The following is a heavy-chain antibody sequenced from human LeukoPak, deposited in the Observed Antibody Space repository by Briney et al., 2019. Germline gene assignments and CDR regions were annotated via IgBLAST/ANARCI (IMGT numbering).Heavy chain of an antibody. CDR1: GFTVSTNY. V-gene: IGHV3-66*01. Sequence: PGGSLRLSCAASGFTVSTNYVSWVRQAPGKGLEWVSVMYRHGGTAYADSVQGRFSISRDNSKNTLYLQMNSLRAEDTAVYYCAKTWRVGATPFDYWGQGTLVTLSS. D-gene: IGHD1-26*01. CDR2: MYRHGGT. J-gene: IGHJ4*02. CDR3: AKTWRVGATPFDY.